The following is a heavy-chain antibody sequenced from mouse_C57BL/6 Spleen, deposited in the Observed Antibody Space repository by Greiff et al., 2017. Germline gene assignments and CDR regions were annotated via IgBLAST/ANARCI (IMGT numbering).Heavy chain of an antibody. CDR2: IWGDGST. Sequence: VQLKESGSGLVAPSQSLSITCTVSGFSLPCSGVSWVRQPPGKGLEWLGVIWGDGSTNYPSALISRLSISKDNSKSQVFVKLNRRQTDDTATYYCAKPGVTTKGLAYWGQGTLVTVS. V-gene: IGHV2-3*01. J-gene: IGHJ3*01. CDR1: GFSLPCSG. D-gene: IGHD2-2*01. CDR3: AKPGVTTKGLAY.